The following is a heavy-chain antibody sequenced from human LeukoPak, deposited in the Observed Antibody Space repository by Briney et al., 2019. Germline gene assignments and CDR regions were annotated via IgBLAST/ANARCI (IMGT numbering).Heavy chain of an antibody. Sequence: SETLSLTCAVYGGSFSGYYWSWIRQPPGKGLEWIGEINHSGSTNYNPSLKGRVTISVDTSKNQFSLKLSSVTAADPAVYYCARMVFSSSIDYWGQGTLVTVSS. V-gene: IGHV4-34*01. CDR1: GGSFSGYY. CDR2: INHSGST. J-gene: IGHJ4*02. CDR3: ARMVFSSSIDY. D-gene: IGHD6-13*01.